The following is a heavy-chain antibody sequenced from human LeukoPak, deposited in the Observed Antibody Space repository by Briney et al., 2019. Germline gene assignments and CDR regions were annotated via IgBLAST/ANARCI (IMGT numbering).Heavy chain of an antibody. CDR1: GFTFSSYG. J-gene: IGHJ4*02. V-gene: IGHV3-33*06. Sequence: PGGSLRLSCAASGFTFSSYGMHWVRQAPGKGLEGVAVIWYDGSNKYYADSVKGRFTISRDNSKNTLYLQMNSLRAEDTAVYYCAKGYYYDSSGYYYGVDYFDYWGQGTLVTVSS. CDR2: IWYDGSNK. CDR3: AKGYYYDSSGYYYGVDYFDY. D-gene: IGHD3-22*01.